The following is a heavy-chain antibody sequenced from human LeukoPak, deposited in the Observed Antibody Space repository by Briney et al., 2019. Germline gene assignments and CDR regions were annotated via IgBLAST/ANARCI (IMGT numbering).Heavy chain of an antibody. D-gene: IGHD4-17*01. J-gene: IGHJ4*02. CDR3: ARDRASWSRDYRFDY. V-gene: IGHV3-21*01. CDR2: ISSTSTSI. Sequence: PGGSLRLSCAASEFTFSTFSMNWVRQAPGKGLEWVSSISSTSTSIYYADSVKGRFTISRDNSKNTLYLQMNSLRAEDTAVYYCARDRASWSRDYRFDYWGQGTLVTVSS. CDR1: EFTFSTFS.